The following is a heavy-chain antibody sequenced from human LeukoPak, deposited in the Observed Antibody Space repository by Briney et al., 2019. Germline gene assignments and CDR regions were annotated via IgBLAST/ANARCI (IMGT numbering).Heavy chain of an antibody. D-gene: IGHD3-9*01. V-gene: IGHV3-74*01. CDR2: INSDGSST. Sequence: GGSLRLSCAASGFTFSSYWMHWVRQAPGKGLVWVSRINSDGSSTSYADSVKGRFTISRDNAKNTLYLQKNSLRAEDTAVYYCAREDILTGYYFDYWGQGTLVTVSS. CDR3: AREDILTGYYFDY. J-gene: IGHJ4*02. CDR1: GFTFSSYW.